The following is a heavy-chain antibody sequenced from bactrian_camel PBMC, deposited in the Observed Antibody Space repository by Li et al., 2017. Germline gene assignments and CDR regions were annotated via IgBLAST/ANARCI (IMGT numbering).Heavy chain of an antibody. D-gene: IGHD6*01. Sequence: VQLVESGGGLVQPGGSLRPSCAASGFIFEHYWMNWVRQAPGKGLEWVSSIYSDGSNTYYVDSVKGRFTVSRDNVENTVYLQMNSLKSEDTALYYCATYYVSMWYFNYWGQGTQVTVS. V-gene: IGHV3S6*01. J-gene: IGHJ4*01. CDR2: IYSDGSNT. CDR1: GFIFEHYW. CDR3: ATYYVSMWYFNY.